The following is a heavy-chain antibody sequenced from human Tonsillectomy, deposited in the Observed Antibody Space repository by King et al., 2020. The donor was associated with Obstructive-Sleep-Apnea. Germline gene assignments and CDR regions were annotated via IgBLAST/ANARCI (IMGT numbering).Heavy chain of an antibody. CDR3: ARDYYYDSSGSVSGDAFDI. D-gene: IGHD3-22*01. CDR1: GFTFSSYS. V-gene: IGHV3-21*01. Sequence: VQLVESGGGLVKPGGSLRLSCAASGFTFSSYSMNWVRQAPGKGLEWVSSISSSSSYIYYANSVKGRFTISRDNAKNSLYLQMNSLRAEDTAVYYCARDYYYDSSGSVSGDAFDIWGQGTMVTVSS. CDR2: ISSSSSYI. J-gene: IGHJ3*02.